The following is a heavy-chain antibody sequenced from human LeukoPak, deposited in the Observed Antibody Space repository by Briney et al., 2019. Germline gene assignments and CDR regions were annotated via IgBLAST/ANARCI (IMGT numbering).Heavy chain of an antibody. CDR2: IYSGGST. CDR3: AKAGYYYDSSGMEPQYYFDY. V-gene: IGHV3-53*01. Sequence: GGSLRLSCAASGFTVSSNCMSWVRQAPGKGLEWVSVIYSGGSTYYADSVKGRFTISRDNSKNTLYLQMNSLRAEDTAVYYCAKAGYYYDSSGMEPQYYFDYWGQGTLVTVSS. J-gene: IGHJ4*02. D-gene: IGHD3-22*01. CDR1: GFTVSSNC.